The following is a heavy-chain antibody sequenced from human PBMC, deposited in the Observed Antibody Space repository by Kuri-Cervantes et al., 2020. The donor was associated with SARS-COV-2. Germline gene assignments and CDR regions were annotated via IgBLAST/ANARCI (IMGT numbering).Heavy chain of an antibody. CDR3: ARMGDSSSYDI. Sequence: SVKVSCKASGFTFTSSAMQWVRQARGQRLEWIGWIVVGSGNTNYAQKFQERVTITRGMSTSTAYMELRSLRSEDTAVYYCARMGDSSSYDIWGQGTMVTVSS. CDR2: IVVGSGNT. D-gene: IGHD6-6*01. J-gene: IGHJ3*02. CDR1: GFTFTSSA. V-gene: IGHV1-58*02.